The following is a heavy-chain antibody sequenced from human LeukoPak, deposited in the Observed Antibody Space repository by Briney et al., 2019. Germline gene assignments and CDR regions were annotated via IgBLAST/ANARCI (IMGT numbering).Heavy chain of an antibody. J-gene: IGHJ4*02. V-gene: IGHV7-4-1*02. CDR3: ARDLEFNYEYYFDY. Sequence: ASVKVSCKASGYTFTSYAMNWVRQAPGQGLEWMGWINTNTGNPTYAQGFTGRFVFSLDTSVSTAYQQISSLKAEDTAAYYCARDLEFNYEYYFDYWGQGTLVTVSS. D-gene: IGHD3-22*01. CDR2: INTNTGNP. CDR1: GYTFTSYA.